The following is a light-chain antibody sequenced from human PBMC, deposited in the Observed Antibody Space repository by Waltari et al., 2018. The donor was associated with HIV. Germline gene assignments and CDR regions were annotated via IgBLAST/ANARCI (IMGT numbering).Light chain of an antibody. CDR3: QQYAKWPWT. CDR1: PSVDTD. V-gene: IGKV3D-15*01. CDR2: DAS. J-gene: IGKJ1*01. Sequence: IVMTQSPVTLSVSPGERVTLSCRASPSVDTDFAWYRREPSQAPRLLVYDASTRATGISETFTASGSSTEFTLTISSLQPEDFAVYYCQQYAKWPWTFGLGTRVEVK.